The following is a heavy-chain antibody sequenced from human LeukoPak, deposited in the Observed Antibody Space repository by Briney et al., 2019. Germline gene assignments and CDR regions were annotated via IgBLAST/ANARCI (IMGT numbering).Heavy chain of an antibody. J-gene: IGHJ6*02. V-gene: IGHV1-18*01. D-gene: IGHD1-26*01. CDR2: ISAYNGNT. CDR3: ARAKVGRELQYYYYYGMDV. Sequence: ASVKVSCKASGYTFTSYGISWVRQAPGQGLEWMGWISAYNGNTNYAQKFQGRVTITADESTSTAYMELSSLRSEDTAVYYCARAKVGRELQYYYYYGMDVWGQGTTVTVSS. CDR1: GYTFTSYG.